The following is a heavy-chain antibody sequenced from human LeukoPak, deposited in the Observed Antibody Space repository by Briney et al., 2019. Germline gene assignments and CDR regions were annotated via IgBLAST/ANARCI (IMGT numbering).Heavy chain of an antibody. J-gene: IGHJ5*02. CDR1: GGTFSSYA. Sequence: SVKVSCKASGGTFSSYAISWVRQAPGLGLEWMGRIIPIFGTANYAQKFQGRVTITTDESTSTAYMELSSLRSEDTAVYYCAYCSGGSCSFPTEPDPWGQGTLVTVSS. CDR2: IIPIFGTA. V-gene: IGHV1-69*05. D-gene: IGHD2-15*01. CDR3: AYCSGGSCSFPTEPDP.